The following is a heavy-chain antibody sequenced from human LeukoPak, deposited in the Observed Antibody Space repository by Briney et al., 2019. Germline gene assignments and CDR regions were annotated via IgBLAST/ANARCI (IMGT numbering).Heavy chain of an antibody. CDR2: IYTSGST. CDR1: GGSISSGSYY. D-gene: IGHD2-2*01. V-gene: IGHV4-61*02. J-gene: IGHJ4*02. Sequence: KPSETLSLTCTVSGGSISSGSYYWSWIRQPAGKGLEWIGRIYTSGSTNYNPSLKSRVTISVDTSKNQFSLKLSSVTAADTAVYYCAALPTDRLPPPYFDYWGQGTLVTVSS. CDR3: AALPTDRLPPPYFDY.